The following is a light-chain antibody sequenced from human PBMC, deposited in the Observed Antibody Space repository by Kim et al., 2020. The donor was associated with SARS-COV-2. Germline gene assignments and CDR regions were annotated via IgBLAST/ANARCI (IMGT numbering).Light chain of an antibody. CDR2: GAS. V-gene: IGKV3-15*01. J-gene: IGKJ1*01. Sequence: SPGGRAPLTSRASQSVSSNLAWYQQKPGQAPRLLIYGASTRATGIPARFSGSGSGTEFTLTISSLQSEDFAVYYCQQYNNWPPWTFGQGTKVEIK. CDR3: QQYNNWPPWT. CDR1: QSVSSN.